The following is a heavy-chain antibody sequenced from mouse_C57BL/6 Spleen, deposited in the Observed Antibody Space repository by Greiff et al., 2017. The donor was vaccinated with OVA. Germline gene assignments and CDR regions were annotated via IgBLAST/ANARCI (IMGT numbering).Heavy chain of an antibody. CDR1: GYTFTSYT. Sequence: QVQLQQSGAELARPGASVKMSCKASGYTFTSYTMHWVKQRPGQGLEWIGYINPSSGYTKYNQKFKDKATLTADKSSSTAYMQLSSLTSEDSAVYYCARSGANWYYFDYWGQGTTLTVSS. CDR2: INPSSGYT. CDR3: ARSGANWYYFDY. J-gene: IGHJ2*01. V-gene: IGHV1-4*01. D-gene: IGHD4-1*01.